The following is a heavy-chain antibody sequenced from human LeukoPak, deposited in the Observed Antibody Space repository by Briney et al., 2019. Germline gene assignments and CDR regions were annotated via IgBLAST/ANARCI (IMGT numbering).Heavy chain of an antibody. CDR3: ARGYDYGGNDDAFDI. V-gene: IGHV3-48*01. CDR1: GFTFSSYS. D-gene: IGHD4-23*01. CDR2: ISSSSSTI. Sequence: PGGSLRLSCAASGFTFSSYSMNWVRQAPGKGLEWVSYISSSSSTIYYADSVKGRFTISRDNAKNSLYLQMNSLRAEDTAVYYCARGYDYGGNDDAFDIWGQGTMVTVSS. J-gene: IGHJ3*02.